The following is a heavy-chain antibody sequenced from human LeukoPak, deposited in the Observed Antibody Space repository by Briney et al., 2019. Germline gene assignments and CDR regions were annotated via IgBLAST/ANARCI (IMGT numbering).Heavy chain of an antibody. CDR3: AGYSYGYYYYMDV. J-gene: IGHJ6*03. V-gene: IGHV3-74*01. Sequence: PGGSLRLSCAASGFTFSSYWMHWVRQAPGKGLVWVSRINSDGSSTSYADSVKGRFTISRDNAKNTLYLQMNSLRAEDTAVYYCAGYSYGYYYYMDVWGKGTTVTVSS. D-gene: IGHD5-18*01. CDR1: GFTFSSYW. CDR2: INSDGSST.